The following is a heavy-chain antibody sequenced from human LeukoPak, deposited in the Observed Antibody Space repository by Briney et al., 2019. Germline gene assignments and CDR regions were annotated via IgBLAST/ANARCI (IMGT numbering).Heavy chain of an antibody. V-gene: IGHV3-21*01. CDR2: ISSSSSYI. CDR3: AGTRYCSGGSCYGADY. CDR1: GFTFSSYS. D-gene: IGHD2-15*01. Sequence: PGGSLRLSCAASGFTFSSYSMNWVRQAPGKGLEWVSSISSSSSYIYYADSVKGRFTISRDNAKNSLYLQMNSLRAEDTAVYYCAGTRYCSGGSCYGADYWGQGTLVTVSS. J-gene: IGHJ4*02.